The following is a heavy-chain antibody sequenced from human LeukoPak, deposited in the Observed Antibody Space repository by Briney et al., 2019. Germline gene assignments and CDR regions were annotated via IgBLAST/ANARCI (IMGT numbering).Heavy chain of an antibody. J-gene: IGHJ4*02. CDR2: ISYDGSNK. D-gene: IGHD6-13*01. CDR3: AKDLGSSWYGGFDY. V-gene: IGHV3-30*04. Sequence: GRSLRLSCAASGFTFSNYAMHWVRQAPSKGLEWVAVISYDGSNKYYADSVKGRFTISRDSSKNTLYLQMNSLRAEDTAVYHCAKDLGSSWYGGFDYWGQGTLVTVSS. CDR1: GFTFSNYA.